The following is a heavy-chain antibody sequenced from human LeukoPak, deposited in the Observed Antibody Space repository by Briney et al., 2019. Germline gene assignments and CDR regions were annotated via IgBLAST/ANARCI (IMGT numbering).Heavy chain of an antibody. J-gene: IGHJ5*02. V-gene: IGHV4-38-2*01. Sequence: SEALSLTCAVSGYSISSGYYWGWIRQPPGKGLEWIGSIYHSGSTYYNPSLKSRVTISVDTSKNQFSLKLSSVTAADTAVYYCARHVSLGQLVSMGWFDPWGQGTLVTVSS. CDR1: GYSISSGYY. D-gene: IGHD6-6*01. CDR3: ARHVSLGQLVSMGWFDP. CDR2: IYHSGST.